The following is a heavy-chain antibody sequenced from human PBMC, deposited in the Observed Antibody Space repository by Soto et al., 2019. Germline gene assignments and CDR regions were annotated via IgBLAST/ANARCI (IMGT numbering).Heavy chain of an antibody. D-gene: IGHD3-3*01. V-gene: IGHV3-30-3*01. CDR1: GFTFSSYA. J-gene: IGHJ4*02. CDR2: ISYDGSNK. CDR3: ASYDFWSGLGVYYFDY. Sequence: GGSLRLSCAASGFTFSSYAMHWVRQAPGKGLEWVAVISYDGSNKYYADSVKGRFTISRDNPKNTLYLQMNSLRAEDTAVYYCASYDFWSGLGVYYFDYWGQGTLVTVSS.